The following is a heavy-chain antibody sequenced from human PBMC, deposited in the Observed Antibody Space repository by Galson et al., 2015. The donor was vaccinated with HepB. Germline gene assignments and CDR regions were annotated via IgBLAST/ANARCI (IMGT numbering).Heavy chain of an antibody. D-gene: IGHD1-26*01. CDR1: GFTFSSYA. CDR2: ISYDGSNK. V-gene: IGHV3-30-3*01. Sequence: SLRLSCAASGFTFSSYAMHWVRQAPGKGLEWVAVISYDGSNKYYADSVKGRFTISRDNSKNTLYLQMNSLRAEDTAVYYCARASRKWELTWSGHAFDIWGQGTMVTVSS. CDR3: ARASRKWELTWSGHAFDI. J-gene: IGHJ3*02.